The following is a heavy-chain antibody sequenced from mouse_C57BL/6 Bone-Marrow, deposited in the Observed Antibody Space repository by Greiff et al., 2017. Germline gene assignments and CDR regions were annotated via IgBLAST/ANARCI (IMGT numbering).Heavy chain of an antibody. D-gene: IGHD1-1*01. V-gene: IGHV1-26*01. J-gene: IGHJ1*03. CDR2: INPNNGGT. Sequence: VQLQQSGPELVKPGASVKISCKASGYTFTDYYMNWVKQSHGKSLEWIGDINPNNGGTSYNQKFKGKATLTVDKSSSTAYMELRSLTSEDSAVYYCARVTTVAYWYFDVWDTGTTVTVSS. CDR1: GYTFTDYY. CDR3: ARVTTVAYWYFDV.